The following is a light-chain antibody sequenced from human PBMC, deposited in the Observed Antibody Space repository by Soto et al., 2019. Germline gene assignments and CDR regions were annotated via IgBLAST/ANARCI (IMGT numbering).Light chain of an antibody. Sequence: DIQLTQSPSFLSAFVGDRVTITCRASQGIRNHLAWYQQKSGKVPKLLIYDAATLEGGVPSRFSGGGYGTDVTLTISNLQPEDVATYYCQQIEHYPLTFGGGTKVEIQ. J-gene: IGKJ4*02. CDR2: DAA. CDR1: QGIRNH. V-gene: IGKV1-9*01. CDR3: QQIEHYPLT.